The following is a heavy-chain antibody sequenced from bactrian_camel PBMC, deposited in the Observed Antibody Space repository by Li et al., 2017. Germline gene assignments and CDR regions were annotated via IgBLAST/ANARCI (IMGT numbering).Heavy chain of an antibody. CDR1: GYTLPMN. D-gene: IGHD3*01. V-gene: IGHV3S53*01. Sequence: VQLVESGGGSVQAGESLRLSCVASGYTLPMNMGWFRRLPGQEREGVAAIAGDGRTDYADSVKGRFTISRDGAKNIIALQMHSLKPEDTATYYCAAAKGLPDLLRGGYLSARSYNYWGRGTQVTVS. CDR3: AAAKGLPDLLRGGYLSARSYNY. CDR2: IAGDGRT. J-gene: IGHJ4*01.